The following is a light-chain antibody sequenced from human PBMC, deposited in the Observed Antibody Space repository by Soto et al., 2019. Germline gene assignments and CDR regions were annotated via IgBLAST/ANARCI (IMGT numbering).Light chain of an antibody. Sequence: QSALTQPRSVSRSPGQSVTISCTGNSSDVGGYNYVSWYKQHPGKAPKLMIYDVSKRPSGVPDRFSGSKSGNTASLTISGLQAEDEADYYCCSYAGSYTLVFGGGTKLTVL. V-gene: IGLV2-11*01. CDR2: DVS. J-gene: IGLJ2*01. CDR3: CSYAGSYTLV. CDR1: SSDVGGYNY.